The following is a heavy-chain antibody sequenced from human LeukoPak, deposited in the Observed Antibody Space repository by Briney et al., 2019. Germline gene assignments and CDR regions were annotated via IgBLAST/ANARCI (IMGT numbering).Heavy chain of an antibody. CDR3: ARDLKLCSSSSFGAPNYYYGMDV. Sequence: SETLSLTCAVYGGSFSGYYWSWIRQPPGKGLEWIGEINHSGSTNYNPSLKSRVTISVDTSKNQFSLKLSSVTAADTAVYYCARDLKLCSSSSFGAPNYYYGMDVWGQGTTVTVSS. CDR2: INHSGST. V-gene: IGHV4-34*01. J-gene: IGHJ6*02. CDR1: GGSFSGYY. D-gene: IGHD6-6*01.